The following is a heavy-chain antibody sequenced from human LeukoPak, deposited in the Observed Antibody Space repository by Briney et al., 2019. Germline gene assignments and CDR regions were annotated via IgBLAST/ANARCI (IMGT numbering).Heavy chain of an antibody. V-gene: IGHV3-7*01. CDR3: ARDGVDCGLYYDY. J-gene: IGHJ4*02. CDR2: IKQDGSEK. Sequence: PGGSLRPSCAASGFTLSSFWMSWVRQAPGKGLEWVANIKQDGSEKYYVDSVKGRFSICRDNAEHSLFLQMNSRRAEDTAVYYCARDGVDCGLYYDYWGQGTLVTVSS. CDR1: GFTLSSFW. D-gene: IGHD2-21*01.